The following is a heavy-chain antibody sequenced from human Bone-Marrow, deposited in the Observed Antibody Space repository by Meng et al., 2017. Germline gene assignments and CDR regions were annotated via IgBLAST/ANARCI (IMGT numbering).Heavy chain of an antibody. CDR2: ISGSGGST. V-gene: IGHV3-23*01. J-gene: IGHJ4*02. Sequence: GESLKISCAASGFTFSSYAMSWVCQAPGKGLEWVSAISGSGGSTYYADSVKGRFTISRDNSKNTLYLQMNSLRAEDTAVYYCAKLGSIAAPLFDYWGQGTLVTVSS. CDR1: GFTFSSYA. CDR3: AKLGSIAAPLFDY. D-gene: IGHD6-6*01.